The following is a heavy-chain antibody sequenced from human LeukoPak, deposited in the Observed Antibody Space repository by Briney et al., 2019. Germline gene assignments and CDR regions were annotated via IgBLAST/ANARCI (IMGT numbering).Heavy chain of an antibody. D-gene: IGHD5-24*01. CDR3: ARRRRDGIHGVEKDFDY. Sequence: PSETLSLTCTVSGGSIRTSDYYWSWIRQTPGKGLEWIGSVYYRGETYYNPSLKSRVTIPVDTAKNQFSLKVNSVTATDTAVYYCARRRRDGIHGVEKDFDYWGPGTLVTVSS. CDR2: VYYRGET. V-gene: IGHV4-39*01. J-gene: IGHJ4*02. CDR1: GGSIRTSDYY.